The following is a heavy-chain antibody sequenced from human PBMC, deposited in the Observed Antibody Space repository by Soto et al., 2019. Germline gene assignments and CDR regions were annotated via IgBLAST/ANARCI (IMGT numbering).Heavy chain of an antibody. Sequence: SGTLSLTCTASGGSISSYFWSWIRQPPGKGLEWIGNIHYSGNTNYNPSLKSRVTISIDTSKNQFSLKLSSLTAADTAVYYCAADSGKYYYGMDVWGQGTTVTVSS. D-gene: IGHD1-26*01. CDR1: GGSISSYF. CDR3: AADSGKYYYGMDV. V-gene: IGHV4-59*01. CDR2: IHYSGNT. J-gene: IGHJ6*02.